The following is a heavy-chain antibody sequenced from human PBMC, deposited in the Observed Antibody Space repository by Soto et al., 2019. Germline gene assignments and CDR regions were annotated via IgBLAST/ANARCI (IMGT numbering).Heavy chain of an antibody. CDR1: GYTFTSYD. Sequence: ASVKVSCKASGYTFTSYDINWVRQATGQGPEWMGWMNPDSGNTGYVQKFQGRVTMTRNTAISTAYMELSSLRSEDKAVYYCARSVGGSNVNFDYWGQGTLVTVSS. J-gene: IGHJ4*02. CDR2: MNPDSGNT. D-gene: IGHD3-10*01. CDR3: ARSVGGSNVNFDY. V-gene: IGHV1-8*01.